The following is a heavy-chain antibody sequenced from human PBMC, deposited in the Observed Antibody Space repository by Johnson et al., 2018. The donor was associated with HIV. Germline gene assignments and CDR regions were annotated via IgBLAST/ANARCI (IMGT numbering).Heavy chain of an antibody. Sequence: MLLVESGGGLVQPGGSLRLSCAASGLSFSRSWMHWVRQAPGKGLVWVSRIHSDWSSTSYAAPVKGRFTISRDNAKNTLYLQMNSLRAEDTAVYYCARKVVVVAAAAGDAFDIWGQGTMVTVSS. CDR2: IHSDWSST. CDR3: ARKVVVVAAAAGDAFDI. CDR1: GLSFSRSW. V-gene: IGHV3-74*02. J-gene: IGHJ3*02. D-gene: IGHD2-15*01.